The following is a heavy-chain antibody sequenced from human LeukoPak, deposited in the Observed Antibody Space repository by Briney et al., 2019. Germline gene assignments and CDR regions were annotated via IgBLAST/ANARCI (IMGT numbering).Heavy chain of an antibody. D-gene: IGHD3-22*01. Sequence: PGGSLRRSCAASGFTFSSYGMHWVRQAPGQGLEWVAVISYDGSNKYYADSVKGRFTISRDNSKNTLYLQMNSLRAEDTAVYYCAILSAYYYDSSGYYGWNDAFDIWGQGTMVTVSS. J-gene: IGHJ3*02. V-gene: IGHV3-30*03. CDR2: ISYDGSNK. CDR1: GFTFSSYG. CDR3: AILSAYYYDSSGYYGWNDAFDI.